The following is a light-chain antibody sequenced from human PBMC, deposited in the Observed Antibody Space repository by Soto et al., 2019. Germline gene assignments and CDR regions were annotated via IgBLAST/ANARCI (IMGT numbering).Light chain of an antibody. CDR3: QQYGSSPLT. CDR2: GAS. CDR1: LSVSSYS. Sequence: EIVLTQSPGTLSLSPGERATLSCGASLSVSSYSLAWYQQRPGQAPRLLIYGASSRATGIPDRFSGSGSETDFTLTISRLEPEDFAVYYCQQYGSSPLTFGGGTKVEIK. V-gene: IGKV3-20*01. J-gene: IGKJ4*01.